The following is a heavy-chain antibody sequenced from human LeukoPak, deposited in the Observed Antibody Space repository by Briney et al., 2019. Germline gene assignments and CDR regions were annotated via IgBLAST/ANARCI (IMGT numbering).Heavy chain of an antibody. V-gene: IGHV4-34*01. CDR3: VRGGTYSDFWLTDY. CDR2: IDHGGRT. D-gene: IGHD1-14*01. CDR1: GGYFSGHY. J-gene: IGHJ4*02. Sequence: PSETLSLTCAGYGGYFSGHYCSWIRQSPGKGLEWIGEIDHGGRTNYNPALKSRVTISIDTSKNQLSLKLSSVTAADTAVYYCVRGGTYSDFWLTDYWGQGTLVTVSS.